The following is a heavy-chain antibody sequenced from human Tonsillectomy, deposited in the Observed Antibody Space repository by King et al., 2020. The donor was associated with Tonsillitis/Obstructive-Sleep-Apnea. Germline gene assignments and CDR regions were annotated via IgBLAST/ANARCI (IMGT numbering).Heavy chain of an antibody. V-gene: IGHV4-34*01. CDR3: ARGLPLDFGDCFDC. Sequence: VQLQQWGAGILKPSETLSLTCAVYGGSFSGYCGSWIRQPPGKGLEWIGEINHSGSTNYIPSLKSRVTISVDTSKNQFSLKRRSVTAADTAVYYCARGLPLDFGDCFDCWGQGTLVTVSS. J-gene: IGHJ4*02. CDR1: GGSFSGYC. CDR2: INHSGST. D-gene: IGHD4-17*01.